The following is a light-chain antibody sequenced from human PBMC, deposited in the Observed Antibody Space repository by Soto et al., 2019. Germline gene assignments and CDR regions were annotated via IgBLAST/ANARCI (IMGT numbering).Light chain of an antibody. CDR3: CSYTGRPIFVR. J-gene: IGLJ2*01. CDR2: EAS. V-gene: IGLV2-23*01. Sequence: QSVLTQPASVSGSPGQSITISCTGTSSDVESYNLVSWYQQHPGKAPRLMIYEASKLPSGVSNRFSGSESDNTASLTISGLQAEDEADYYCCSYTGRPIFVRFGGGPKLTVL. CDR1: SSDVESYNL.